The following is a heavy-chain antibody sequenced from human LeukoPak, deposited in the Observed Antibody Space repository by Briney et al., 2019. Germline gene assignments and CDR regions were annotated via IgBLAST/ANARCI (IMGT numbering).Heavy chain of an antibody. CDR2: IYYSGST. V-gene: IGHV4-59*08. Sequence: SETLSLTCTVSDGSISSYYWSWIRQPPGKGLEWIGYIYYSGSTNYNLSLKSRVTISVDTSKNQFSLKLSSVTAADTAVYYCARLASGSYLFDPWGQGTLVTVSS. J-gene: IGHJ5*02. CDR1: DGSISSYY. D-gene: IGHD1-26*01. CDR3: ARLASGSYLFDP.